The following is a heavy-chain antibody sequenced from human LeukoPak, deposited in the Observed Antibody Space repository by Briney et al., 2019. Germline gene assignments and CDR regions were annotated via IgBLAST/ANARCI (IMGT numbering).Heavy chain of an antibody. CDR1: AFTFSYYW. CDR2: IKQDGSEK. V-gene: IGHV3-7*01. D-gene: IGHD6-19*01. J-gene: IGHJ4*02. Sequence: GGSLRLSCAASAFTFSYYWMNWVRQAPGKGLEWVASIKQDGSEKYYVDSVKGRFTISRDNAKNSLYLQMNTLRAEDTGVYYCTKLAVASADSWGQGTLVTVSS. CDR3: TKLAVASADS.